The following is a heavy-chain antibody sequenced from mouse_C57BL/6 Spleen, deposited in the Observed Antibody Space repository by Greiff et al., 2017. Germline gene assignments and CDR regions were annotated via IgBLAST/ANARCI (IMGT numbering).Heavy chain of an antibody. J-gene: IGHJ2*01. D-gene: IGHD3-2*02. CDR3: ARQLRLNYFDD. Sequence: VQLQQSGPELVKPGASVKISCKASGYTFTDYYMNWVKQSHGKSLEWIGDINPNNGGTSYNQKFKGKVTLTVDKSSSTAYMELRSLTSEDSAVYYCARQLRLNYFDDWGKGTTLTVSS. V-gene: IGHV1-26*01. CDR2: INPNNGGT. CDR1: GYTFTDYY.